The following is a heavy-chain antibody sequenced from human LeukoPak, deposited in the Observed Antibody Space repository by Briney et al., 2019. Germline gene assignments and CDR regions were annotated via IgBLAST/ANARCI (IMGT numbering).Heavy chain of an antibody. CDR3: AREGQWLPDWFDP. Sequence: PSETLSLTCTVSGGSISGYYWIWIRQPPGQGLEWIGYIHYSGSTNYNPSLKSRVTISLDMSKNQFSLKLNSVTAADTAVYYCAREGQWLPDWFDPWGQGTLVTVSS. V-gene: IGHV4-59*01. J-gene: IGHJ5*02. CDR1: GGSISGYY. D-gene: IGHD6-19*01. CDR2: IHYSGST.